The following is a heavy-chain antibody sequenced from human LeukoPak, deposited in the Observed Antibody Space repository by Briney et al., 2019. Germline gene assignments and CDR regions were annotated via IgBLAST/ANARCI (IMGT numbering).Heavy chain of an antibody. D-gene: IGHD3-10*01. CDR2: ISWDGGST. Sequence: GGSLRLSCAASGFTFDDYAMHWVRHAPGKGLEWVSLISWDGGSTYYADSVKGRFTISRDNSKNSLYLQMNSLRAEDTALYYCAKDMVEAPPKLWCGETYYYYGMDVWGKGTTVTVSS. V-gene: IGHV3-43D*04. J-gene: IGHJ6*04. CDR3: AKDMVEAPPKLWCGETYYYYGMDV. CDR1: GFTFDDYA.